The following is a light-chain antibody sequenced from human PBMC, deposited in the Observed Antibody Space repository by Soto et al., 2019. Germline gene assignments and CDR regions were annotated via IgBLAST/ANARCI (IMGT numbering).Light chain of an antibody. J-gene: IGKJ1*01. V-gene: IGKV3-20*01. CDR2: GAS. Sequence: EIVLTQSPGTLSLSPGERAALSCRASETISDGSLAWYQQKSGQAPRLLIYGASSRATDTPDRFSGSGSGTHFTLTISRLEPEDFAVYSCQQYGTSPPRFGQGTKVEIK. CDR3: QQYGTSPPR. CDR1: ETISDGS.